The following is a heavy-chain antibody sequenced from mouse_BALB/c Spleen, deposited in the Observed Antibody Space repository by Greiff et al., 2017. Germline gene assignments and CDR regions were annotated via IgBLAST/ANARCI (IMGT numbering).Heavy chain of an antibody. D-gene: IGHD4-1*01. J-gene: IGHJ2*01. CDR2: IWGDGST. Sequence: QVQLKESGPGLVAPSQSLSITCTVSGFSLTGYGVNWVRQPPGKGLEWLGMIWGDGSTDYYSALNSRLSSSNDNTKSQVFLKMNSLQTDDTARDYCARDRAITGTFDYWGQGTTLTVSA. CDR1: GFSLTGYG. CDR3: ARDRAITGTFDY. V-gene: IGHV2-6-7*01.